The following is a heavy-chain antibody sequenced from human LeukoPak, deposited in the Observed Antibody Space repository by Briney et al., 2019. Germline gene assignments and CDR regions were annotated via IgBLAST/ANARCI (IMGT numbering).Heavy chain of an antibody. D-gene: IGHD3-22*01. CDR1: GFTFSSYS. V-gene: IGHV3-48*01. CDR2: ITASGTAM. J-gene: IGHJ1*01. CDR3: AKDPPFHYYDSQNNDFQH. Sequence: PGGSLRLSCAASGFTFSSYSMNWVRQAPGKGLEWVSHITASGTAMFYADSVKGRFTISRDNAKNSLYLQMNSLRAEDTAVYYCAKDPPFHYYDSQNNDFQHWGQGTLVTVSS.